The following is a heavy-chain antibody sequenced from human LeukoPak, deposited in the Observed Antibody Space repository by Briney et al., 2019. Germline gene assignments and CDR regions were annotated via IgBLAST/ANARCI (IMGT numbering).Heavy chain of an antibody. J-gene: IGHJ4*02. V-gene: IGHV3-66*01. D-gene: IGHD6-19*01. CDR1: GFAVSINY. CDR2: IYSGGST. Sequence: GGSLRLSCAASGFAVSINYMSWVRQAPGKGLEWVSIIYSGGSTYLADSVKGRFTISRDNSKKTQFLQMRRLSAEDTGVYYWARVGASVAGPFDYWGQGTLVTVSS. CDR3: ARVGASVAGPFDY.